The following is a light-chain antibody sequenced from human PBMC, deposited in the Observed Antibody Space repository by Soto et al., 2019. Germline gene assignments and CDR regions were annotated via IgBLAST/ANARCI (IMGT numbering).Light chain of an antibody. CDR2: EVS. CDR1: SSDVGGYNY. J-gene: IGLJ2*01. Sequence: QSALTQPAAVSGSPGQSITISCTGTSSDVGGYNYVSWYQQHPGKAPKFMIYEVSNRPSGVSNRFSGSKSGNTASLTISGLQAEDEAVYYCSSYTTSKTLAFGGGTKLTVL. V-gene: IGLV2-14*01. CDR3: SSYTTSKTLA.